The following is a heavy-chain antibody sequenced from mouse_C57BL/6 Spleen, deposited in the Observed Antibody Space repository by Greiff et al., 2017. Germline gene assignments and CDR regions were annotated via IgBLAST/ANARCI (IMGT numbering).Heavy chain of an antibody. Sequence: QVQLQQSGPGLVQPSQSLSITCTVSGFSLTSYGVHWVRQSPGKGLEWLGVIWSGGSTDYNAAFISRLSISKDNSKSQVFFKMNSLQADDTAIYYCARPYDGYPYWYFDVWGTGTTVTVSS. V-gene: IGHV2-2*01. CDR1: GFSLTSYG. CDR2: IWSGGST. CDR3: ARPYDGYPYWYFDV. D-gene: IGHD2-3*01. J-gene: IGHJ1*03.